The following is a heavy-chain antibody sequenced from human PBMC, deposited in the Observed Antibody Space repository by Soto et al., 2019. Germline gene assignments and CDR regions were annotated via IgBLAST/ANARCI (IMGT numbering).Heavy chain of an antibody. CDR2: ISGSGGST. CDR1: GFTFSSYA. Sequence: PGGSLRLSCAASGFTFSSYAMSWVRQAPGKGLEWVSAISGSGGSTYYADSVKGRFTISRDNSKNTLYLQMNSLRAEDTAVYYCSKLDDYGHYGIAVWAQRTLVPVSS. CDR3: SKLDDYGHYGIAV. J-gene: IGHJ4*02. D-gene: IGHD4-17*01. V-gene: IGHV3-23*01.